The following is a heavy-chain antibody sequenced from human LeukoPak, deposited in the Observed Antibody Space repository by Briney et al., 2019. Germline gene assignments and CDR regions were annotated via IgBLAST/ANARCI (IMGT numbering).Heavy chain of an antibody. J-gene: IGHJ4*02. Sequence: SETLSLTCTVSGGSISSSSYYWGWIRQPPGKGLEWIGYIYYSGSANYNPSLKSRVTISVDTSKNQFSLKLSSVTTADTAVYYCARAPATWGNYFDYWGQGTLVTVSS. CDR2: IYYSGSA. V-gene: IGHV4-61*05. CDR3: ARAPATWGNYFDY. D-gene: IGHD5-12*01. CDR1: GGSISSSSYY.